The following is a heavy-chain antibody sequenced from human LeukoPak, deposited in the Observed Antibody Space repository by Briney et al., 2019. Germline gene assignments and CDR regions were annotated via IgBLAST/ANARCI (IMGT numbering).Heavy chain of an antibody. CDR2: ISWNSGSI. Sequence: GGSLRLSCAASGFTFEDYAMHWVRQAPGKGLEWVSGISWNSGSIGYADSVKGRFTISRDNAKNSLYLQMNSLRAEDTALYYCAKDIGSSGYYYPDYWGQGTLVTVSS. J-gene: IGHJ4*02. V-gene: IGHV3-9*01. CDR3: AKDIGSSGYYYPDY. CDR1: GFTFEDYA. D-gene: IGHD3-22*01.